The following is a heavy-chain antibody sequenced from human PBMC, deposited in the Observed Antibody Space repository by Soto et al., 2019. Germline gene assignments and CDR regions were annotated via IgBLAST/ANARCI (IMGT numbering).Heavy chain of an antibody. CDR3: ARDHATTSSLWEYYFDY. J-gene: IGHJ4*02. V-gene: IGHV3-30-3*01. CDR1: GFTFSSYA. CDR2: ISYDGSNK. Sequence: QVQLVESGGGVVQPGRSLRLSCAASGFTFSSYAMHWVRQAPGKGLEWVAVISYDGSNKYYADSVKGRFTISRDNSKNTLYLQMTSLRAEDTAVYYCARDHATTSSLWEYYFDYWGQGTLVTVSS. D-gene: IGHD6-13*01.